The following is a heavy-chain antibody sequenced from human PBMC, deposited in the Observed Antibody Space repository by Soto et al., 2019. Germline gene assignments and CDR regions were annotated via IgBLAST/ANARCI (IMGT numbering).Heavy chain of an antibody. D-gene: IGHD2-15*01. CDR1: GGSVSSGNEY. J-gene: IGHJ4*02. CDR2: IYYFGST. Sequence: QVQLQESCPGLVKPSETLSLTCTVSGGSVSSGNEYWSWIRQPPGKGLEWIGLIYYFGSTNYNPSIDSPVTISFATSKNQCSLKLSFVTAADTAVSYCARGDRSGGNAEIDYCGQGTMETVSS. CDR3: ARGDRSGGNAEIDY. V-gene: IGHV4-61*01.